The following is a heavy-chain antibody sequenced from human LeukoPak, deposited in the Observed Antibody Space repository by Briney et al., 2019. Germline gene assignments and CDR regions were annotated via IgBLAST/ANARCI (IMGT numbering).Heavy chain of an antibody. Sequence: GRSLRLSCAGSGFIFNNYAMHWVRQPPGKGLEWVSGISWNSGSIDYADSVKGRFTISRDNAKNSLYLQMNSLRVEDTAFYYCARDNRRHYTSGPNPDSLHWGQGALVTVSS. J-gene: IGHJ4*02. CDR3: ARDNRRHYTSGPNPDSLH. D-gene: IGHD6-19*01. V-gene: IGHV3-9*01. CDR1: GFIFNNYA. CDR2: ISWNSGSI.